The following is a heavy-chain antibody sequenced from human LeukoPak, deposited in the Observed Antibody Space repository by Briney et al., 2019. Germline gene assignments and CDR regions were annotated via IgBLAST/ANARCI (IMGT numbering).Heavy chain of an antibody. J-gene: IGHJ4*02. CDR2: ISSSGNTI. Sequence: GGSLRLSCAASGFTFSDYYMSWIRQAPGKGLEWVSYISSSGNTIYYADSVKGRFTISRDNAKNSLYLQMNSLRAEDTAVYYCARAKHECSSTSCYPREGFDYWGQGTLVTVSS. CDR3: ARAKHECSSTSCYPREGFDY. D-gene: IGHD2-2*01. V-gene: IGHV3-11*01. CDR1: GFTFSDYY.